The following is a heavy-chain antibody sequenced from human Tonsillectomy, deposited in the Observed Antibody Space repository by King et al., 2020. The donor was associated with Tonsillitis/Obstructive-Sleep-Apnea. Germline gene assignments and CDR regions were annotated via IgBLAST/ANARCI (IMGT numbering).Heavy chain of an antibody. CDR2: ISAYNGHT. D-gene: IGHD2-2*01. Sequence: QLVQSGAEVKKPGASVKVSCKASGYSFTSHGMSWVRQAPGQGLEWMGWISAYNGHTKYVEKFQGRVTMTTATSTSVAYMELRNLRSDDTAVYYCARGSGVVPAAAAHHWGQGTLVTVSS. V-gene: IGHV1-18*01. J-gene: IGHJ5*02. CDR1: GYSFTSHG. CDR3: ARGSGVVPAAAAHH.